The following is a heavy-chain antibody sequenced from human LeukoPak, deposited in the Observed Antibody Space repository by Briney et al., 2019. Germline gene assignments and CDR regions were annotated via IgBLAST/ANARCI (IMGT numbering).Heavy chain of an antibody. CDR3: TTEMAKGAFDI. Sequence: GGSLRLSCAASGFTFNNAWMSWVRQAPGKGLEWVGRIKSKTDGGTTDYAAPVKGRFTISRDDSKNTLYLQMNSLKTEDTAVYYCTTEMAKGAFDIWGQGTMVTVSS. D-gene: IGHD5-24*01. V-gene: IGHV3-15*01. CDR1: GFTFNNAW. CDR2: IKSKTDGGTT. J-gene: IGHJ3*02.